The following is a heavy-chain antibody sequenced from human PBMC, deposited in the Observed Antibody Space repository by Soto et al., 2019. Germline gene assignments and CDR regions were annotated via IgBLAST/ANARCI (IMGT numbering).Heavy chain of an antibody. CDR3: ARARWLRGYFQH. D-gene: IGHD5-12*01. J-gene: IGHJ1*01. CDR1: GFTVSSNY. Sequence: EVQLVESGGGLVQPGGSLRLSCAASGFTVSSNYMSWVRQAPGKGLEWVSVIYSGGSTYYADSVKGRFTISRDNSKNTLYVQMNSLRAEDTAVYYCARARWLRGYFQHWGQGTLVTVSS. CDR2: IYSGGST. V-gene: IGHV3-66*01.